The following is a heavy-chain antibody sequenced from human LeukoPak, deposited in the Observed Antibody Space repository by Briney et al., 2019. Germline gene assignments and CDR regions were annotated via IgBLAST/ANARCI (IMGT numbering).Heavy chain of an antibody. CDR2: IKSKTDGGTT. Sequence: GGSLRLSCAASGLTFSNAWMSWVRQAPGKGLEWVGRIKSKTDGGTTDYAAPVKGGFTISRDDSKNTLYLQMNSLKTEDTAVYYCTTEAVAGPPYYWGQGTLVTVSS. CDR3: TTEAVAGPPYY. V-gene: IGHV3-15*01. J-gene: IGHJ4*02. CDR1: GLTFSNAW. D-gene: IGHD6-19*01.